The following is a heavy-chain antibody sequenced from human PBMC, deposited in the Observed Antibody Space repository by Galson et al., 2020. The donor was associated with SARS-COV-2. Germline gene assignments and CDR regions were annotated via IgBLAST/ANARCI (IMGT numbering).Heavy chain of an antibody. CDR1: GFNFSTSI. Sequence: GGSLRLSCAASGFNFSTSIMHWARRAPGKGLEWVSGMSYDGFNRYYANSVKGRFTISRDESSATVFLQMNSLTIDDTAVYYCGREGYSSGRARAFDSWGQGTM. CDR2: MSYDGFNR. D-gene: IGHD6-19*01. CDR3: GREGYSSGRARAFDS. J-gene: IGHJ3*02. V-gene: IGHV3-30-3*01.